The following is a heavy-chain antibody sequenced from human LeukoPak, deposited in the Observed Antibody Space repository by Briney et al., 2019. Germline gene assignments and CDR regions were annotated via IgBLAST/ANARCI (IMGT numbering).Heavy chain of an antibody. CDR2: MNPNSGNT. Sequence: ASVKVSCKASGNTFTSYDINWVRQATGQGLEWMGWMNPNSGNTGYAQKFQGRVTMTRNTSISTAYMELSSLRSEDTAVYYCARAKYYYGSGSYSPFGYWGQGTLVTVSS. CDR1: GNTFTSYD. D-gene: IGHD3-10*01. CDR3: ARAKYYYGSGSYSPFGY. V-gene: IGHV1-8*01. J-gene: IGHJ4*02.